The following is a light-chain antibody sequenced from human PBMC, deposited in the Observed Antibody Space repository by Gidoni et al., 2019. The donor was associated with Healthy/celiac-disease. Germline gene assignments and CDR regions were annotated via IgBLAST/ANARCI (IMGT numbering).Light chain of an antibody. V-gene: IGKV3-20*01. CDR2: DAS. J-gene: IGKJ2*01. Sequence: ESVFTHSPGTLSLSPGERATLSCRASQSVTNNYLAWYQQKPGQAPRLVIYDASNRATGIPDRFSGSGSGPDFTLTISRLEPEDFAVYYCQQSGSSPYTFGQGSKLEIK. CDR3: QQSGSSPYT. CDR1: QSVTNNY.